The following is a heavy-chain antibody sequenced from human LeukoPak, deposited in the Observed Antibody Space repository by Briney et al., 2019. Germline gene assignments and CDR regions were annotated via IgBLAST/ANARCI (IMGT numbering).Heavy chain of an antibody. CDR2: INGLGGST. CDR3: AKAPRDGYNPLDY. J-gene: IGHJ4*02. CDR1: GFNFGAYA. V-gene: IGHV3-23*01. Sequence: PGGSLRLSCAASGFNFGAYAMSWVRQAPGEGPEWVSAINGLGGSTYSADSVKGRFTISRDNSRNTLYLQMDNLRAEDTAVYFCAKAPRDGYNPLDYWGQGTLVTVSS. D-gene: IGHD5-24*01.